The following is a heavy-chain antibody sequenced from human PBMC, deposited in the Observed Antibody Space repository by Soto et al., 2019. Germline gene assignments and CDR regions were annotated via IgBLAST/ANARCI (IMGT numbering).Heavy chain of an antibody. CDR1: GFIFSSYG. D-gene: IGHD6-13*01. J-gene: IGHJ1*01. CDR3: ARGLRAAAGRDYFQY. CDR2: IWYDVSIT. V-gene: IGHV3-33*01. Sequence: GGSLRLSCAASGFIFSSYGMHWVRQAPGKGLQWVTVIWYDVSITYYVDSVKGRFTISRDNSKNTLYLQMISLRAEDTVVYYCARGLRAAAGRDYFQYWGQGTLVTVSS.